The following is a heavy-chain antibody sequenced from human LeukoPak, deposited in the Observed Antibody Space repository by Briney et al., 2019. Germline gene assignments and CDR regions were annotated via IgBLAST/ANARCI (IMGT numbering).Heavy chain of an antibody. J-gene: IGHJ4*02. CDR3: ARVSSWYRYFDY. D-gene: IGHD6-13*01. Sequence: SQTLSLTCTVSGGSISSGDYYWSWIRQPPGKGLEWIGYIYYSGSTYYNPSLKSRVTISVDTSKNQFSLKLSSVTAADTAVYYCARVSSWYRYFDYWGQGTLVTVSS. CDR2: IYYSGST. V-gene: IGHV4-30-4*01. CDR1: GGSISSGDYY.